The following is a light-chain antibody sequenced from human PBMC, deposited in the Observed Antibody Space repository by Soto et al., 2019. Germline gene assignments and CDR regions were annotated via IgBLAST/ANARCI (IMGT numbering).Light chain of an antibody. Sequence: QSVLTQPASVSGSPGQSITIYCAGTSSDVGGYTYVSWYQQHPDKAPKLMIYDVSNRPFGVSNRFSGSKSGNTASLTISGLQAEDEADYYCTSYTSTSTPYVFGSGTKVTVL. CDR1: SSDVGGYTY. J-gene: IGLJ1*01. CDR2: DVS. V-gene: IGLV2-14*03. CDR3: TSYTSTSTPYV.